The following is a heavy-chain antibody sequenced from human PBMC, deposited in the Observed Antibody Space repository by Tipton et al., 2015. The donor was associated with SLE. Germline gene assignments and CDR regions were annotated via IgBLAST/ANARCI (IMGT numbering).Heavy chain of an antibody. CDR2: IRSKAYGGTT. V-gene: IGHV3-49*03. Sequence: SLRLSCTASGFTFGDYAMSWFRQAPRKGLEWVGFIRSKAYGGTTEYAASVKGRFTISRDDSKSIAYLQMNSLKTEDTAVYYCTRDDGDGYEGVAFDIWGQGTMVTVSS. CDR1: GFTFGDYA. J-gene: IGHJ3*02. D-gene: IGHD5-24*01. CDR3: TRDDGDGYEGVAFDI.